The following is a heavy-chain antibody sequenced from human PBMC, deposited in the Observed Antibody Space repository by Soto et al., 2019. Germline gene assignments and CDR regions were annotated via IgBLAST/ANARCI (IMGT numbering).Heavy chain of an antibody. CDR3: ARGRTYYGSGSYIFDY. CDR1: GGSFSGYY. V-gene: IGHV4-34*01. D-gene: IGHD3-10*01. CDR2: INHSGST. J-gene: IGHJ4*02. Sequence: QVQLQQWGAGLLKPSETLSLTCAVYGGSFSGYYWSWIRQPPGKGLEWIGEINHSGSTNYNPSLKSRVTISVDTSKNQFSLKLSSVTAADTAVYHCARGRTYYGSGSYIFDYWGQGTLVTVSS.